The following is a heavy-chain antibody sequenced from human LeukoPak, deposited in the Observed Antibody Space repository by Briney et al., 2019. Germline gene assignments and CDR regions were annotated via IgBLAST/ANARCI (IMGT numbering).Heavy chain of an antibody. J-gene: IGHJ4*02. CDR3: ALIVGATISFDY. Sequence: ASVKVSCKASGYTFTGYYMHWVRLAPGQGLEWRGWINPNSGGTNYAQKFQGRVTMTRDTSISTAYMELSRLRSDDTAVYYCALIVGATISFDYWGQGTLVTVSS. V-gene: IGHV1-2*02. CDR1: GYTFTGYY. D-gene: IGHD1-26*01. CDR2: INPNSGGT.